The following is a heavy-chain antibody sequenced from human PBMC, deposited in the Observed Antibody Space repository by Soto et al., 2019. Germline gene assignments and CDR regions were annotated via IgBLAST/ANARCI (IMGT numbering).Heavy chain of an antibody. V-gene: IGHV4-59*08. CDR1: GGSISSYY. D-gene: IGHD2-15*01. CDR2: MYYGGRT. CDR3: ARGTPSPLIVRSSRGPWFDP. J-gene: IGHJ5*02. Sequence: SETLSLTCTVSGGSISSYYWSWIRQPPGKGLEWIGYMYYGGRTNYNPSLKSRVTISVDTSKMQVSLKLSSVTAADTAVYFCARGTPSPLIVRSSRGPWFDPGGQGTLVTSPQ.